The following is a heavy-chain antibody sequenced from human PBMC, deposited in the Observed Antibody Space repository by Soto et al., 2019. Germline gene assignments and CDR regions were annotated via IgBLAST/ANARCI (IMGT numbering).Heavy chain of an antibody. Sequence: EVQLVESGGGLVQPGGSLKLSCAASGFTFSGSAMHWVRQASGKGLEWVGRIRSKPNSYATAYAASVKGRFTISRDDSKNAAYLQMNRLKTEDTAVYSCCAIRGDQPDYWGQGTLVTVSS. CDR1: GFTFSGSA. CDR3: CAIRGDQPDY. D-gene: IGHD3-10*01. V-gene: IGHV3-73*02. J-gene: IGHJ4*02. CDR2: IRSKPNSYAT.